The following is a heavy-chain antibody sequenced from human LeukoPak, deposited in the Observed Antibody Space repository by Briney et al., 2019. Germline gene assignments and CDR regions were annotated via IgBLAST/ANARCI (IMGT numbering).Heavy chain of an antibody. D-gene: IGHD1-7*01. V-gene: IGHV4-61*08. CDR3: ARNYYWYFDL. J-gene: IGHJ2*01. Sequence: SETLSLTCTVSGGSISNVDYYWTWIRQPPGKGLEWIGYIYYSGSTNYNPSLKSRVTISVDTSKNQFSLKLSSVTAADTAVYYCARNYYWYFDLWGRGTLVTVSS. CDR2: IYYSGST. CDR1: GGSISNVDYY.